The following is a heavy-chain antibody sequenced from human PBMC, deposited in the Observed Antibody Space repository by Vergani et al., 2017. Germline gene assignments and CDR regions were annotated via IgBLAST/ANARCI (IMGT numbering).Heavy chain of an antibody. CDR3: ARGGQLWLRGLDY. Sequence: QVQLQESGPGLVKPSETLSLTCTVSGGPISSYYWSWIRQPPGKGLEWIGYIYYSGSTNYNPSLKSRVTISVDTSKNQFSLKLSSVTAADTAVYYCARGGQLWLRGLDYWGQGTLVTVSS. V-gene: IGHV4-59*01. CDR2: IYYSGST. CDR1: GGPISSYY. D-gene: IGHD5-18*01. J-gene: IGHJ4*02.